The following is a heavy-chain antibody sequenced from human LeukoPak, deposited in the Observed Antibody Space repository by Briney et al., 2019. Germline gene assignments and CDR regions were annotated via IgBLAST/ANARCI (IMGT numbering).Heavy chain of an antibody. Sequence: ASVKVSCKASGYTFTSYDINWVRQATGQGLEWMGWMNPNSGNTGYAQKFQGRVTITRNTSISTAYMELSSLRSEDTAVYYCARGTTVTSYYYYYYYMDVWGKGTTVTVSS. D-gene: IGHD4-17*01. CDR3: ARGTTVTSYYYYYYYMDV. J-gene: IGHJ6*03. CDR1: GYTFTSYD. CDR2: MNPNSGNT. V-gene: IGHV1-8*03.